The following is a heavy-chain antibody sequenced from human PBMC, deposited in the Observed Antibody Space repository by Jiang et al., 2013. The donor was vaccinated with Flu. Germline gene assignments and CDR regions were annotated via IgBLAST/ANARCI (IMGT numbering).Heavy chain of an antibody. D-gene: IGHD5-18*01. V-gene: IGHV4-34*01. CDR3: ARRGVWTQRMFDF. J-gene: IGHJ4*02. Sequence: LLKPSETLSLTCAVNGGAFIDYYRSWVRQSPGKGLEWIGGITHTGSTHYNPSLESRLTTSVDTTKKQFSLTLTSLTAADTGVYYCARRGVWTQRMFDFWGQGIPVTVSS. CDR2: ITHTGST. CDR1: GGAFIDYY.